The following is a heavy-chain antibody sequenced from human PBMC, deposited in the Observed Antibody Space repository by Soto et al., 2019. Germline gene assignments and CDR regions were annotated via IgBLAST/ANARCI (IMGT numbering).Heavy chain of an antibody. V-gene: IGHV4-4*07. J-gene: IGHJ4*02. CDR1: GGSISSYH. CDR3: ARESGDNWDYEAY. CDR2: IYTSGNT. Sequence: SETLPLTCTVSGGSISSYHWSWIRQSAGKGLEWIGRIYTSGNTHYNPSLKSRVTVSIDTSKNQFFLTVNSVTAADSAVYYCARESGDNWDYEAYWGQGTPVTVSS. D-gene: IGHD1-7*01.